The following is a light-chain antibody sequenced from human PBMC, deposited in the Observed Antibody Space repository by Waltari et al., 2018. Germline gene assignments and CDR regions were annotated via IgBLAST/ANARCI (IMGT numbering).Light chain of an antibody. V-gene: IGKV3-15*01. J-gene: IGKJ4*01. CDR3: QQYGSWPLT. CDR1: QSVTNN. Sequence: EIVMTQSPATLSLSPGERATLSCRASQSVTNNLAWYQQKPGQAPRLLIYRASTRATSIPARISGSGSGTEFTLTISSLQSEDFAVYYCQQYGSWPLTFGGGTKVEFK. CDR2: RAS.